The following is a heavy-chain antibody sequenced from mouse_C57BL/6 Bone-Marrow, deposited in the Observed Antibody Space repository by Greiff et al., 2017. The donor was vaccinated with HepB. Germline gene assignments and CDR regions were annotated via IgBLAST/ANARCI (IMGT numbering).Heavy chain of an antibody. CDR3: ARGGFPPWYVDV. V-gene: IGHV1-19*01. CDR2: INPYNGGT. Sequence: EVQLQQSGPVLVKPGASVKMSCKASGYTFTDYYMNWVKQSHGKSLEWIGVINPYNGGTSYNQKFKGKATLTVDKSSSTAYMELNSLTSEDSAVYYCARGGFPPWYVDVWGTGTTVTVSS. J-gene: IGHJ1*03. CDR1: GYTFTDYY.